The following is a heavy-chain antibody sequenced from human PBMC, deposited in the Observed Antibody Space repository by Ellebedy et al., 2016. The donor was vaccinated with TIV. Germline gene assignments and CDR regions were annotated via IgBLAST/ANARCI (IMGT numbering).Heavy chain of an antibody. J-gene: IGHJ4*02. CDR1: GFTFSNYA. CDR2: ISGSNT. CDR3: AKERHPRHPRWMGPTYFDY. Sequence: GESLKISCAASGFTFSNYAMCWVRQAPGKGLEWVSTISGSNTYYADSVRGRLTISRDNSNNTLYLQMTSLRTEDTAVYYCAKERHPRHPRWMGPTYFDYWGQGTLVAVSS. V-gene: IGHV3-23*01. D-gene: IGHD4-23*01.